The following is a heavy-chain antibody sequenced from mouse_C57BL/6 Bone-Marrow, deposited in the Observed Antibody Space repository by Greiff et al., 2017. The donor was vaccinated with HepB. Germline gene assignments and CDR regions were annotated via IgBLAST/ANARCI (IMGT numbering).Heavy chain of an antibody. CDR1: GYTFTDYY. V-gene: IGHV1-76*01. D-gene: IGHD2-1*01. J-gene: IGHJ2*01. CDR3: ARSALLWYLYY. Sequence: QVQLKESGAELVRPGASVKLSCKASGYTFTDYYINWVKQRPGQGLEWIARIYPGSGNTYYNEKFKGKATLTAEKSSSTAYMQLSSLTSEDSAVYFCARSALLWYLYYWGQGTTLTVPS. CDR2: IYPGSGNT.